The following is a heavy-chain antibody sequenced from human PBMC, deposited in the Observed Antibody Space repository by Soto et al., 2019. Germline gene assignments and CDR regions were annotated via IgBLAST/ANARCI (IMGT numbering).Heavy chain of an antibody. CDR3: ARDDSGFSGSHYIDYFNY. V-gene: IGHV4-59*01. Sequence: SETLSLTCTVSGGPLSSYYWTWIRQPPGKGLEWIGYVYYSGNTNYNPSLKSRVTISVDTSAGTVYMQLSSLTSEDTAVYYCARDDSGFSGSHYIDYFNYWGQGALVTVSS. CDR1: GGPLSSYY. D-gene: IGHD1-26*01. CDR2: VYYSGNT. J-gene: IGHJ4*02.